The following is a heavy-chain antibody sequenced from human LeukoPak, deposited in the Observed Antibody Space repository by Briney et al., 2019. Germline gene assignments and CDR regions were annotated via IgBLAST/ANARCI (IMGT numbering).Heavy chain of an antibody. J-gene: IGHJ4*02. CDR3: AGGDNQLTGPSGY. D-gene: IGHD3-9*01. CDR1: GFIFSSYW. Sequence: PGGSLRLSCAASGFIFSSYWMSWVRQAPGKGLEWVANIKQDGSEEYYVGSVKGRFTISRDYATNSLYLQMNSLRAEDTAVYYCAGGDNQLTGPSGYWGQGTLVTVSS. CDR2: IKQDGSEE. V-gene: IGHV3-7*04.